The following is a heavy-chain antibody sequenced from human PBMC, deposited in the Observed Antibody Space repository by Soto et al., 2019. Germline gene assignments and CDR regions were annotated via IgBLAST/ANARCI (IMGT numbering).Heavy chain of an antibody. Sequence: PGGSLRLSCAASGFTFSSYGMHWVRQAPGKGLEWVAVIWYDGSNKYYADSVKGRFTISRDNSKNTLYLQMNSLRAEDTAVYYCARDGTYEPSFDYWGQGTLVTVSS. V-gene: IGHV3-33*01. D-gene: IGHD1-26*01. CDR3: ARDGTYEPSFDY. J-gene: IGHJ4*02. CDR1: GFTFSSYG. CDR2: IWYDGSNK.